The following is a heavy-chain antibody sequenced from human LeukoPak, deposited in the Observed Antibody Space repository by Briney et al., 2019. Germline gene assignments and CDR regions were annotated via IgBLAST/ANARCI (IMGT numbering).Heavy chain of an antibody. Sequence: PSGTLSLTCAVSGGSISNENWWGWVRRPPGKGLEWIGEIYHSGSTNYIPSLKSRVTISVDKSKNQFSLKLTSVTAADTAVYYCAGSPIGYGRDVWGQGTTVTVSS. CDR2: IYHSGST. CDR3: AGSPIGYGRDV. J-gene: IGHJ6*02. V-gene: IGHV4-4*02. CDR1: GGSISNENW.